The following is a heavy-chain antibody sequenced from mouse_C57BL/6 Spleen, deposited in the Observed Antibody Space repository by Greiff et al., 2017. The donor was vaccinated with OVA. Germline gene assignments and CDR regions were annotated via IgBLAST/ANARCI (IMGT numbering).Heavy chain of an antibody. Sequence: EVKLVESGAGLVKPGGSLKLSCAASGFTFSSYAMYWVRQTPEKRLEWVAYISSGGDYTNYADTVKGRSTITRDKARITLNLQMSSLKSEYTAMYYCTRGDISYFAMDYWGQGTSVTVSS. D-gene: IGHD3-2*01. J-gene: IGHJ4*01. CDR2: ISSGGDYT. V-gene: IGHV5-9-1*02. CDR3: TRGDISYFAMDY. CDR1: GFTFSSYA.